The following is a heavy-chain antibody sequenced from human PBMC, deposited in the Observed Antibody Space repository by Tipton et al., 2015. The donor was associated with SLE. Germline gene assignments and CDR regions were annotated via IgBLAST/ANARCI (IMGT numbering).Heavy chain of an antibody. CDR3: PRLRVDTCMGVFDF. CDR2: ISTYNGNT. CDR1: GYTFSTYG. J-gene: IGHJ4*02. D-gene: IGHD5-18*01. V-gene: IGHV1-18*01. Sequence: QVQLVQSGPEVKKPGASVKVSCKASGYTFSTYGISWVRQAPGQGLEWMRWISTYNGNTNYAQKLQGRVTMTSDTSTSTAYMELTGLRSDGASISYCPRLRVDTCMGVFDFWRQGTLVAVSS.